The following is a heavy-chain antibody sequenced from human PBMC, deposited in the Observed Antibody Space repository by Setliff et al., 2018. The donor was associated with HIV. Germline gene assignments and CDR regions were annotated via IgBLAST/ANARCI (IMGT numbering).Heavy chain of an antibody. D-gene: IGHD6-13*01. CDR3: ARVLMGIAAADEKLDY. J-gene: IGHJ4*02. Sequence: GGSLRLSCAACGFTFSSYDMHWVRQATGKGLEWVSAIGTVGDTYYPGSVKGQFTISRENAKNSLYLQMNSLRAGDTAVYYCARVLMGIAAADEKLDYWGQGTLVTVSS. CDR1: GFTFSSYD. CDR2: IGTVGDT. V-gene: IGHV3-13*03.